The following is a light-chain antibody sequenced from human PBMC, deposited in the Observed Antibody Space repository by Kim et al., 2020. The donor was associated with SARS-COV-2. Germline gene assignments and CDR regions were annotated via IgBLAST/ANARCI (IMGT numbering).Light chain of an antibody. CDR1: QSVGGTY. V-gene: IGKV3-20*01. Sequence: SPGERATLSCRASQSVGGTYLAWYQQKPGQAPRLLIYDVSTRATGIPDRFSGGGSGTDFTLTISRLEPEDFGVFYCQHYLTSPLTFGQGTRLEIK. CDR3: QHYLTSPLT. J-gene: IGKJ5*01. CDR2: DVS.